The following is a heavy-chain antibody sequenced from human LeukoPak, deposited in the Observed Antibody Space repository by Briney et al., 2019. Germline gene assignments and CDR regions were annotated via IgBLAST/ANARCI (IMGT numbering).Heavy chain of an antibody. CDR2: ISPSGGST. D-gene: IGHD2-21*02. Sequence: ASVKVSCKASGYTFTSYYMHWVRQAPGQGLEWMGIISPSGGSTSYAQKFQDRVTMTRDTSTSTVYMELSSLRSEDTAVYYCARSLLHCGGDCYSFDYWGRGTLVTVSS. CDR1: GYTFTSYY. J-gene: IGHJ4*02. CDR3: ARSLLHCGGDCYSFDY. V-gene: IGHV1-46*01.